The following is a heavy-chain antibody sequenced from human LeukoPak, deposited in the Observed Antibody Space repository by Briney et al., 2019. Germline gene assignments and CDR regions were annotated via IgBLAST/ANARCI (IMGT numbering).Heavy chain of an antibody. V-gene: IGHV4-4*07. CDR1: GGSISTYY. D-gene: IGHD2-21*01. J-gene: IGHJ4*02. CDR3: ARRIAGLAYFDY. Sequence: SETLSLTCTVSGGSISTYYWSWIRQPAGKGLEWIGRIYRSGSTNYNPSLKSRLTISVDTSKNHFSLKLTSVTAADTAVYYCARRIAGLAYFDYWGQGTLVTVSS. CDR2: IYRSGST.